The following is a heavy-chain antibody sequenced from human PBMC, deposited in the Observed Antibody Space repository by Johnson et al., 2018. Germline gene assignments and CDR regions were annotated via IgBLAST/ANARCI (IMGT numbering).Heavy chain of an antibody. V-gene: IGHV3-7*01. CDR2: INPDGSEK. J-gene: IGHJ3*02. CDR3: ARVKDGYNFDAFDI. CDR1: GFTFSSYW. D-gene: IGHD5-24*01. Sequence: VQLVESGGGLVQPGGSLRLSCAASGFTFSSYWMSWVRQAPGKGLEWVANINPDGSEKYSVDSVKARFTIYRDNAKNSLYLQMNSLRAEYKAVYYCARVKDGYNFDAFDIWGQGTMVTVSS.